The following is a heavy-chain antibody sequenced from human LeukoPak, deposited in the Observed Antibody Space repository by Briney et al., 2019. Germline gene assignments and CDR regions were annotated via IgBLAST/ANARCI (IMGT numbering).Heavy chain of an antibody. CDR3: ARVSVYGYGGYFDY. CDR1: GFTFSSYS. CDR2: ISSSSSYI. Sequence: GGSLRLSCAASGFTFSSYSMNWVRQAPGKGLEWVSSISSSSSYIYYADSVKGRFTISRDNAKNSLYLQMNSLRAEDTAVYYCARVSVYGYGGYFDYWGQGTLVTVSS. V-gene: IGHV3-21*01. J-gene: IGHJ4*02. D-gene: IGHD5-18*01.